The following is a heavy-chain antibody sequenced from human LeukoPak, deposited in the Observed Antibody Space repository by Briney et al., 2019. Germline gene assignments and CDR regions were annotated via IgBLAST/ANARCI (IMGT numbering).Heavy chain of an antibody. CDR1: GGSFSGYY. CDR3: ARASYSSGWNPKYYFDY. Sequence: SETLSLTCAVYGGSFSGYYWSWIRQPPGKGLEWIGEINHRGSTNYNPSLKSRVTISVDTSKNQFSLKLSSVTAADTAVYYCARASYSSGWNPKYYFDYWGQGTLVTVSP. CDR2: INHRGST. J-gene: IGHJ4*02. V-gene: IGHV4-34*01. D-gene: IGHD6-19*01.